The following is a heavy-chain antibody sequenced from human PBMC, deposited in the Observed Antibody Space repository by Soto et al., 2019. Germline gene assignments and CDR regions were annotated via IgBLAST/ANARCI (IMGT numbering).Heavy chain of an antibody. CDR3: ASLYYDYV. V-gene: IGHV3-48*02. CDR1: GFTFGTYS. D-gene: IGHD3-3*01. J-gene: IGHJ6*02. CDR2: ISYDSDTI. Sequence: GGSLRLSCAGSGFTFGTYSMNWVRQAAGKGLEWIAYISYDSDTIQYADSVKGRFTISRDNAKNSLYLQMNSLRDEDTAVYYCASLYYDYVWGQGTTVTVSS.